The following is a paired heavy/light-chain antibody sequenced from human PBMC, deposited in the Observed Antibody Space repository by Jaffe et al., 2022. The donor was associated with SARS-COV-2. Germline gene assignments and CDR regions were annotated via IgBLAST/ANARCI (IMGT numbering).Light chain of an antibody. V-gene: IGKV1-5*03. J-gene: IGKJ1*01. CDR3: QQYDTYTWT. CDR2: KAS. CDR1: QSISGW. Sequence: DIQMTQSPSTLSASVGDRVTITCRASQSISGWLAWYQQKPGKAPNLLIYKASDLESGVPSRFSGSGSGTEFTLTISSLQPDDFATYYCQQYDTYTWTFGQGTKVEIK.
Heavy chain of an antibody. J-gene: IGHJ6*02. CDR2: INAGGGST. CDR3: ADRVKISRGRGPQYYAMDD. Sequence: EVQLLESGGGLVQPGGSLRLSCAASGFTFSSYAMSWVRQAPGKGLEWVSDINAGGGSTYYADSVKGRFTISRDNSKNMLYLQMNSLRAEDTAVYYCADRVKISRGRGPQYYAMDDWGQGTTVTVSS. V-gene: IGHV3-23*01. D-gene: IGHD3-10*01. CDR1: GFTFSSYA.